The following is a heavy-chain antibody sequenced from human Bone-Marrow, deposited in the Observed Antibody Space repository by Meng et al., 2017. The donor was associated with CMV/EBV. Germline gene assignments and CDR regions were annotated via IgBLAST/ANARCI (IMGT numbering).Heavy chain of an antibody. J-gene: IGHJ4*02. D-gene: IGHD4-17*01. CDR2: NYYSGST. CDR3: ARGADYGDYDY. Sequence: SETLSLTCTVAGGSISSYYWSWIRQPPGKGLEWIGYNYYSGSTNYNPSLKSRVTISVDTSKNQFPLKLSSVTAADTAVYSCARGADYGDYDYWGQGTLVTVSS. CDR1: GGSISSYY. V-gene: IGHV4-59*01.